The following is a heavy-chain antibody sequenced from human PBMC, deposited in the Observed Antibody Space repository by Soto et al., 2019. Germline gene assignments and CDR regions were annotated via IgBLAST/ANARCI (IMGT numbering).Heavy chain of an antibody. J-gene: IGHJ4*02. V-gene: IGHV3-30*18. CDR1: GFTFSSYG. CDR2: ISYDGSNK. CDR3: AKDRFRIAVAAPFDS. D-gene: IGHD6-19*01. Sequence: QVQLLESGGGVVQPGRSLRLSCAASGFTFSSYGMHWVRQAPGKGLEWVAVISYDGSNKYYADSVKGRFTISRDNSKNTLYLQMNSLRAEDTAVYYCAKDRFRIAVAAPFDSWGQGTLVTVSS.